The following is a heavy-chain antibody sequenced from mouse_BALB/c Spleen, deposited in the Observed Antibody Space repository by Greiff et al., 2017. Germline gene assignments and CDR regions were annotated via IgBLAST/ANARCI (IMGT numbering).Heavy chain of an antibody. CDR2: ISDGGSYT. Sequence: EVLLVESGGGLVKPGGSLKLSCAASGFTFSDYYMYWVRQTPEKRLEWVATISDGGSYTYYPDSVKGRFTISRDNAKNNLYLQMSSLKSEDTAMYCCANAYYAMDYWGQGTTVTVSS. V-gene: IGHV5-4*02. CDR1: GFTFSDYY. J-gene: IGHJ4*01. CDR3: ANAYYAMDY.